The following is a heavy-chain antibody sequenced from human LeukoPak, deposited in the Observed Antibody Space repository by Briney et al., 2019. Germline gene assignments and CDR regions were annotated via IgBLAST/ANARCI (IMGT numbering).Heavy chain of an antibody. J-gene: IGHJ4*02. CDR3: ARGGERSTWNYSFYC. CDR2: ISNSGRTI. D-gene: IGHD1-7*01. CDR1: GFTFSSYE. Sequence: PAGTLTLSCVASGFTFSSYEMQWVRQAPGKGREWVSYISNSGRTIHNAATAKGGFTISRDNANNSPFLRTNSRRAEDTAVYNCARGGERSTWNYSFYCWAQGTLVTVSA. V-gene: IGHV3-48*03.